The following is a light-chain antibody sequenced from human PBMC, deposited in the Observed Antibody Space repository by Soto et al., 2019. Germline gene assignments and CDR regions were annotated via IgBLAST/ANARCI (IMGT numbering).Light chain of an antibody. CDR3: QQYGSSGT. J-gene: IGKJ1*01. V-gene: IGKV3-20*01. CDR2: GAS. Sequence: EIVLTQSPGTLSLSPGGRATLSCRANQSFSSSSLAWYQQKPGQAPRLLIYGASSRATGIPDRFSGSGSETDFTLTISRLEPEDFAVYYCQQYGSSGTFGQGTKVDIK. CDR1: QSFSSSS.